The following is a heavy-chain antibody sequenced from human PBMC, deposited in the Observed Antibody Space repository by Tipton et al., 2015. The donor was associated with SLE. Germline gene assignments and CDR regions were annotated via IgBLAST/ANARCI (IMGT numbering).Heavy chain of an antibody. J-gene: IGHJ3*02. Sequence: SLRLSCAASGFTFSSYGMHWVRQAPGKGLEWVAFIRYDGTNKYFADSVKGRFTISRDNSKNTLYLQMNSLRAEDTAVYYCAKDVYCSGGNCRPGVFDIWGQGTMVTVSS. CDR1: GFTFSSYG. D-gene: IGHD2-15*01. CDR2: IRYDGTNK. V-gene: IGHV3-30*02. CDR3: AKDVYCSGGNCRPGVFDI.